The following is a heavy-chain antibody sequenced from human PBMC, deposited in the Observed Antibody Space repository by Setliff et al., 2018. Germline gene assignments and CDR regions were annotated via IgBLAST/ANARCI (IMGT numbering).Heavy chain of an antibody. CDR1: GYSFTNYY. D-gene: IGHD1-26*01. V-gene: IGHV1-46*01. Sequence: ASVKVSCKASGYSFTNYYIHWVRQAPGQGLEWVGIINPSGGSTSYAQKFQGRVTISVDTSKNQFSLKLTSVTAADAAVYYCANSAYLRELDYWGPGTLVTVS. CDR3: ANSAYLRELDY. CDR2: INPSGGST. J-gene: IGHJ4*02.